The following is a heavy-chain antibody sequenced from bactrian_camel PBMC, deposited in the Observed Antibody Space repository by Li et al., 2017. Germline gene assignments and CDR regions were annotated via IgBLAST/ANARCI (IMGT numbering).Heavy chain of an antibody. D-gene: IGHD2*01. J-gene: IGHJ4*01. CDR3: SLAHQYGGTWFAATNY. CDR1: GFTFSSYT. Sequence: DVQLVESGGGLVQPGGSLRLSCAASGFTFSSYTMTWVRQAPGKGLEWVSHISSDGRVTYYADSVKGRFTMSRDNAKSMLYLQLNSLKSDDTAMYYCSLAHQYGGTWFAATNYWGQGTQVTVS. V-gene: IGHV3S31*01. CDR2: ISSDGRVT.